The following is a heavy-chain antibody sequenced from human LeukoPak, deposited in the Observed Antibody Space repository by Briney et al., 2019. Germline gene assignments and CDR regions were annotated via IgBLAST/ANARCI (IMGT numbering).Heavy chain of an antibody. CDR3: ARTMPYYYDSSGLGV. V-gene: IGHV4-61*01. Sequence: NPSETLSLTCTVSGGSVSSGSYYWSWTRQPPGKGLEWIGYIYYSGSTNYNPSLKSRVTISVDTSKNQFSLKLSSVTAADTAVYYCARTMPYYYDSSGLGVWGQGTTVTVSS. CDR1: GGSVSSGSYY. D-gene: IGHD3-22*01. J-gene: IGHJ6*02. CDR2: IYYSGST.